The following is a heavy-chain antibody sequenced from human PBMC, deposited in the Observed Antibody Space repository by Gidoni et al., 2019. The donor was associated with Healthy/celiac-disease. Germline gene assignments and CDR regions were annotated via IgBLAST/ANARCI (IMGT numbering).Heavy chain of an antibody. CDR1: GFTFSSYS. Sequence: EVQLGESGGGLVKPGGSLRLSCAASGFTFSSYSMNWVRQAPGKGLEWVSSISSSSSYIYYADSVKGRFTISRDNAKNSLYLQMNSLRAEDTAVYYCARDSDSDGDTTLYDYWGQGTLVTVSS. V-gene: IGHV3-21*01. CDR3: ARDSDSDGDTTLYDY. J-gene: IGHJ4*02. D-gene: IGHD4-17*01. CDR2: ISSSSSYI.